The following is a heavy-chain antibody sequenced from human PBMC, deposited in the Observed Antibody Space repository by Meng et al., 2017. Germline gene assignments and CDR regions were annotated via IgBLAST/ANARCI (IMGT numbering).Heavy chain of an antibody. CDR3: ARAASGSAFDI. J-gene: IGHJ3*02. D-gene: IGHD3-10*01. CDR1: GFTFSRYW. Sequence: VGGGGGLVKPGGSLSLSCAASGFTFSRYWMHWVRQAPGKGLVWVSRINSDGSSTSYADSEKGRFTISRDNAKNTLYLQMNSLRAEDTAVYYCARAASGSAFDIWGQGTMVTVSS. V-gene: IGHV3-74*02. CDR2: INSDGSST.